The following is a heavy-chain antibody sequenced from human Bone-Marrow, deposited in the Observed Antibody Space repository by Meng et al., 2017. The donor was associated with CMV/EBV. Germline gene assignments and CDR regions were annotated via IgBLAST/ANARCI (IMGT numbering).Heavy chain of an antibody. CDR3: ARDSGCGGDCTTAVYGMDV. D-gene: IGHD2-21*01. V-gene: IGHV4-61*01. Sequence: GSLRLSCTVSGDSVSSTSHYWTWIRQPPGKGLEWIGYNYYSGSNNYNPSLKSRVTISVDMSRNQFSLKLSSVTAADTAVYYCARDSGCGGDCTTAVYGMDVWGQGTTVTVSS. CDR2: NYYSGSN. J-gene: IGHJ6*02. CDR1: GDSVSSTSHY.